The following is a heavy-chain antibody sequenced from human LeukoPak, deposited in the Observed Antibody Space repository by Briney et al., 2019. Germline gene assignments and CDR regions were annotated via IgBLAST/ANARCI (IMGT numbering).Heavy chain of an antibody. CDR2: IIPIFDTA. CDR1: GGTFSSYA. J-gene: IGHJ4*02. CDR3: ARARPDSGYDSGHDY. V-gene: IGHV1-69*13. Sequence: SVKVSCKASGGTFSSYAISWVRQAPGQGLEWMGGIIPIFDTANYAQKFQGRVTITADESTSTAYMELSSLRSEDTAVYYCARARPDSGYDSGHDYWGQGTLVTVSS. D-gene: IGHD5-12*01.